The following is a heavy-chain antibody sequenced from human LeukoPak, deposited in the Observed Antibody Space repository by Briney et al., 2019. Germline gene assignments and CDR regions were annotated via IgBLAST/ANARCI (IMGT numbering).Heavy chain of an antibody. CDR1: GGSISSYY. CDR2: IYYSGST. Sequence: PSETLSLTCTVSGGSISSYYWSWIRQPPGKGLEWIGYIYYSGSTNYNPSLKSRVTISVDTSKTQFSLKLSSVTAADTAVYYCARALHDFWSGYQLGAFDIWGQGTMVTVSS. CDR3: ARALHDFWSGYQLGAFDI. J-gene: IGHJ3*02. V-gene: IGHV4-59*08. D-gene: IGHD3-3*01.